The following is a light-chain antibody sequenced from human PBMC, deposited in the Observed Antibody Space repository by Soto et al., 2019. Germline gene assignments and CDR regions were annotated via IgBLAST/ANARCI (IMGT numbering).Light chain of an antibody. CDR2: DVY. Sequence: DIQSAQSPSTRSASLGVRVTIPLRASQRTRSWVAWYQQKPANAPKLLIYDVYSLESGVLSRFSGRRSVTELTLAIAGLEPDDFASYYCQQYESYSWLPFGGGTNLDIK. CDR3: QQYESYSWLP. CDR1: QRTRSW. V-gene: IGKV1-5*01. J-gene: IGKJ4*01.